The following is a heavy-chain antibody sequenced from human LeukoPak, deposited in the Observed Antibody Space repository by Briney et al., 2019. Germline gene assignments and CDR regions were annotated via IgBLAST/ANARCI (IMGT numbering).Heavy chain of an antibody. V-gene: IGHV1-69*04. CDR1: GGTFSSYA. J-gene: IGHJ6*02. Sequence: SVKVSCKASGGTFSSYAISWVRQAPGQGLEWMGRIIPILGIANYAQKFQGRVTITADKSTSTAYMELSSLRSEDTAVYYCARDYDSSGYFNAYYYGMDVWGQGTTVTVSS. CDR2: IIPILGIA. D-gene: IGHD3-22*01. CDR3: ARDYDSSGYFNAYYYGMDV.